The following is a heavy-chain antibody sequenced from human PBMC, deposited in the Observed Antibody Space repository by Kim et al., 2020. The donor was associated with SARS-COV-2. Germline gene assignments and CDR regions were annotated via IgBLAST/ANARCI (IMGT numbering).Heavy chain of an antibody. CDR3: ARGDRYCSSSSCYNY. CDR1: GYTFTDYD. J-gene: IGHJ4*02. V-gene: IGHV1-8*01. CDR2: MNPYSGNT. Sequence: ASVKVSCKASGYTFTDYDINWVRQATGQGPEWMGWMNPYSGNTGYAQKFQGRVTRTRDTTMNTAYLDLSGLRSDDRAVYYCARGDRYCSSSSCYNYWGQGTLVTVSS. D-gene: IGHD2-2*02.